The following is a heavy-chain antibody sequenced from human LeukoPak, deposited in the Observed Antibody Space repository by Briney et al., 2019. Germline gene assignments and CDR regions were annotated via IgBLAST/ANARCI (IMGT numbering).Heavy chain of an antibody. CDR1: GFTFSSYS. Sequence: TGGSLRLSCAASGFTFSSYSMNWVRQAPGKGLEWVSSISSSSSYIYYADSVKGRFTISRDNAKNSLYLQMNSLRAEDTAVYYCARPTVVTDDAFDIWGQGTMVTVSS. J-gene: IGHJ3*02. D-gene: IGHD4-23*01. CDR3: ARPTVVTDDAFDI. V-gene: IGHV3-21*01. CDR2: ISSSSSYI.